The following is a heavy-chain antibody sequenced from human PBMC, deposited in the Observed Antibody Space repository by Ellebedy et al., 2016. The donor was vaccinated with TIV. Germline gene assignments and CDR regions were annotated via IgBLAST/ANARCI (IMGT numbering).Heavy chain of an antibody. D-gene: IGHD3-16*01. Sequence: GESLKISXAASGFTFSSYSMNWVRQAPGKGLEWVSSISSSSSYIYYADSVKGRFTISRDNAKNSLYLQMNSLRAEDTAVYYCAKGLIGGVDANWFDPWGQGTLVTVSS. J-gene: IGHJ5*02. CDR2: ISSSSSYI. CDR3: AKGLIGGVDANWFDP. CDR1: GFTFSSYS. V-gene: IGHV3-21*01.